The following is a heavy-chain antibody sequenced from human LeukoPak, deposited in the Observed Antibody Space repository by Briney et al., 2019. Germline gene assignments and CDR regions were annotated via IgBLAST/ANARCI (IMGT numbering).Heavy chain of an antibody. Sequence: GASVKVSCKASGGTFSSYAISWVRQALGQGLEWMGWISAYNGNTNYAQKLQGRVTMTTDTSTSTAYMELRSLRSDDTAVYYCARDRTLVGYYGSGSYPPLIDYWGQGTLVTVSS. CDR2: ISAYNGNT. D-gene: IGHD3-10*01. CDR3: ARDRTLVGYYGSGSYPPLIDY. J-gene: IGHJ4*02. V-gene: IGHV1-18*01. CDR1: GGTFSSYA.